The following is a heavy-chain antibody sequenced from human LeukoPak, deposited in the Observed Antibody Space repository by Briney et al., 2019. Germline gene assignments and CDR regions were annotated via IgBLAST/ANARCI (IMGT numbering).Heavy chain of an antibody. CDR3: ARDPDFWSGYYNFDY. J-gene: IGHJ4*02. V-gene: IGHV4-39*07. CDR1: GDSISTYY. Sequence: SETLSLTCTVSGDSISTYYWSWIRQPPGKGLEWIGSISSYSGSTYYNPSLKSRVTISVDTSKNQFSLKLSSVTAADTAVYYCARDPDFWSGYYNFDYWGQGTLVTVSS. D-gene: IGHD3-3*01. CDR2: ISSYSGST.